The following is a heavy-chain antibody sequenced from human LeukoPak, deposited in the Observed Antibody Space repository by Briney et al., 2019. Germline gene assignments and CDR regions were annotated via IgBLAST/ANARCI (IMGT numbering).Heavy chain of an antibody. CDR3: ARDKGAAAGRRKKYYYYMDV. Sequence: PGGSLRLSCAASGFTFIDYYKSWIRKAPGKGLEWVSYINSSGSNIYYADSVKGRFTISRDNAKNSLYLQMNSLRAEDTAVYYCARDKGAAAGRRKKYYYYMDVWGKGTTVTVSS. J-gene: IGHJ6*03. V-gene: IGHV3-11*01. D-gene: IGHD6-13*01. CDR1: GFTFIDYY. CDR2: INSSGSNI.